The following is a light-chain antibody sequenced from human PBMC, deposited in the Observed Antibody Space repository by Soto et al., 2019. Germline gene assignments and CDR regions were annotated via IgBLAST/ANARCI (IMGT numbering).Light chain of an antibody. CDR1: QNIYSN. CDR2: RAS. Sequence: EIVLTQSPGTLSLSPGERATLSCRASQNIYSNIAWYQQRPGQAPRLLIYRASTRAPGVPARFSGSGSGTEFTLTISSLQPEDFTVYSCLQYHNLWAFGQGTKVDIK. J-gene: IGKJ1*01. CDR3: LQYHNLWA. V-gene: IGKV3-15*01.